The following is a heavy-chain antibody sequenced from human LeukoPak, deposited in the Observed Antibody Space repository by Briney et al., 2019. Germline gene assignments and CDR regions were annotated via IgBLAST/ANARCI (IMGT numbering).Heavy chain of an antibody. Sequence: SETLSLTCTVSGGSFSSGPYYWSWIRRSAGKGLEWIGRKSVSGHTNYRSSLESRVTMSVDTSKNQFSLRLTSVTTADTAVYYCVRVSRIDYGANPEGDVWGKGITVIVSS. V-gene: IGHV4-61*02. CDR2: KSVSGHT. J-gene: IGHJ6*04. CDR1: GGSFSSGPYY. D-gene: IGHD4/OR15-4a*01. CDR3: VRVSRIDYGANPEGDV.